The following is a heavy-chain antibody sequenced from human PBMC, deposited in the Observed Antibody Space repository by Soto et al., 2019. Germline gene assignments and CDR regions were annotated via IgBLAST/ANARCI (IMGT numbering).Heavy chain of an antibody. J-gene: IGHJ5*02. D-gene: IGHD6-13*01. CDR1: GGTFSSYA. V-gene: IGHV1-69*13. Sequence: GASVKVSCKASGGTFSSYAISWVRQAPGQGLEWMGGIIPIFGTANYAQKFQGRVTITADESTSTAYMELSSLRSEDTAVYYCARDRLSSSWKPQSYIWFDPWGQGTLVTVSS. CDR3: ARDRLSSSWKPQSYIWFDP. CDR2: IIPIFGTA.